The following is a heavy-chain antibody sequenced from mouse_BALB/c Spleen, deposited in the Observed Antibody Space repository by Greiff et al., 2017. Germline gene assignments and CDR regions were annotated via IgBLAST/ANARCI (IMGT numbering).Heavy chain of an antibody. CDR3: ARTITTVYLFDY. J-gene: IGHJ2*01. D-gene: IGHD1-1*01. V-gene: IGHV5-17*02. CDR2: ISSGSSTI. CDR1: GFTFSSFG. Sequence: EVNLVESGGGLVKPGGSLKLSCAASGFTFSSFGMHWVRQAPEKGLEWVAYISSGSSTIYYADTVKGRFTISRDNPKNTLFLQMTSLRSEDTAMYYCARTITTVYLFDYWGQGTTLTVSS.